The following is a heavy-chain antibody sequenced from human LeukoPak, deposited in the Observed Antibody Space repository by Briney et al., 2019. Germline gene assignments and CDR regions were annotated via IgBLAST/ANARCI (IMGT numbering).Heavy chain of an antibody. CDR1: GFPFSSDA. J-gene: IGHJ4*02. Sequence: GRSLRLSCAASGFPFSSDAMHWVRQAPGKGLEWVAVISYDGSNKYYADSVKGRFTISRDNSKNTLYLQMNSLRAEDTAVYYCARAPANKYDSRLPEDYWGQGTLVTVSS. V-gene: IGHV3-30-3*01. D-gene: IGHD3-22*01. CDR2: ISYDGSNK. CDR3: ARAPANKYDSRLPEDY.